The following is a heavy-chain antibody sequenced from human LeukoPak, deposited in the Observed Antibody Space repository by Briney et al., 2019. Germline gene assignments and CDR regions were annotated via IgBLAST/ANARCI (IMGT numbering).Heavy chain of an antibody. Sequence: GGSLRLSCAASVCTFSSYAMSWVRQAPGQGLEWVSAISGSGGSTYYADSVKGRFTISRDNSKNTLYLQMNSLRAEDTAVYYCAKGVLRYFDWSTPFDYWGQGTLVTVSS. V-gene: IGHV3-23*01. J-gene: IGHJ4*02. CDR1: VCTFSSYA. D-gene: IGHD3-9*01. CDR3: AKGVLRYFDWSTPFDY. CDR2: ISGSGGST.